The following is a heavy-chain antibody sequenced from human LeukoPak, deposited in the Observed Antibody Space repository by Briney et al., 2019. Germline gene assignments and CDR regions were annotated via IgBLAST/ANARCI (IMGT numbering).Heavy chain of an antibody. Sequence: SETLSLTCTVSGGSISSYYWSWIRQPAGKGLEWIGRIYTSGSTNYNPSLKSRVTISVDTSKNQFSLKMSSVTAADTAVYYCARARVATVTTAWFDPWGQGTLVTVSS. V-gene: IGHV4-4*07. D-gene: IGHD4-17*01. CDR3: ARARVATVTTAWFDP. CDR1: GGSISSYY. CDR2: IYTSGST. J-gene: IGHJ5*02.